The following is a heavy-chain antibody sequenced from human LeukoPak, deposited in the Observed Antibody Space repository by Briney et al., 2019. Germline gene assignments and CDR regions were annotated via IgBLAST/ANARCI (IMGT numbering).Heavy chain of an antibody. CDR3: AKGVDYWSGYYGP. Sequence: GGSLRLSCAASGFTFNKNGMIWVRQAPGKGLEWVSAISGGGVTFYSDSVKGRFTISRDNSNNTLFLQMNSLRVEDTALYYCAKGVDYWSGYYGPWGQGTLVTVSS. CDR1: GFTFNKNG. D-gene: IGHD3-3*01. V-gene: IGHV3-23*01. CDR2: ISGGGVT. J-gene: IGHJ5*02.